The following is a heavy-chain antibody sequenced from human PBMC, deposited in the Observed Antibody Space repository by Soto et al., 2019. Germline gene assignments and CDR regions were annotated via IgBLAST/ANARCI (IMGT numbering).Heavy chain of an antibody. CDR1: GFTFSNYW. Sequence: EVQLVESGGSLVQPGGSLRLSCAASGFTFSNYWMTWVRQTPGKGLEWVANIGPGGREKNYVGSVKGRFTSSRDNATNSLYLQMNSLRAEDTAVYFCAREIAVAGGSYFDCWGQGLLVTVSS. J-gene: IGHJ4*02. CDR3: AREIAVAGGSYFDC. CDR2: IGPGGREK. V-gene: IGHV3-7*01. D-gene: IGHD6-19*01.